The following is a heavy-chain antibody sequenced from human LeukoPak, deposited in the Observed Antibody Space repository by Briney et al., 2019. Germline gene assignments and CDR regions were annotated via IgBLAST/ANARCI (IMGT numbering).Heavy chain of an antibody. CDR2: IDGEGSST. J-gene: IGHJ6*02. CDR3: ARDVRPLAPDYYYYYGMDV. Sequence: PGGSLRLSCAASGFTLSSYWMHWVRQAPGKGLVWVSRIDGEGSSTSYADSVKGRFTISRDNAKNTLYLQMNSLRAEDTAVYYCARDVRPLAPDYYYYYGMDVWGQGTTVTVSS. CDR1: GFTLSSYW. D-gene: IGHD1-1*01. V-gene: IGHV3-74*01.